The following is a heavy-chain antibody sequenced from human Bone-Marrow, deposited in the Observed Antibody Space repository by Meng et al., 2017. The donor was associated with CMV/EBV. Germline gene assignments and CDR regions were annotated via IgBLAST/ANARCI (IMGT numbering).Heavy chain of an antibody. CDR3: ARSYNFYSYYGLDV. V-gene: IGHV3-64*02. CDR1: GFTFSSYA. CDR2: ISSNGGST. J-gene: IGHJ6*02. D-gene: IGHD3-10*01. Sequence: GESLKISCTASGFTFSSYAMHWVRQAPGKGLEYVSTISSNGGSTYYADSVKGRFTMSRDNSKNTLYLQMGSLRAEDMAVYYCARSYNFYSYYGLDVWGQGTTVTFSS.